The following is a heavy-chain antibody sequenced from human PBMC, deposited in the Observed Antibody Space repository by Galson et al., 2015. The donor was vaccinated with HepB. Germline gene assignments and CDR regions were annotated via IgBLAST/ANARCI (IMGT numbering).Heavy chain of an antibody. CDR2: INAGNGNT. CDR1: GYTFTSYA. V-gene: IGHV1-3*01. CDR3: ARGPLQPLPPENWFDP. D-gene: IGHD1-14*01. J-gene: IGHJ5*02. Sequence: SVKVSCKASGYTFTSYAMHWVRQAPGQRLEWMGWINAGNGNTKYSQKFQGRVTITRDTSASTAYMELSSLRSEDTAVYYCARGPLQPLPPENWFDPWGQGTLVTVSS.